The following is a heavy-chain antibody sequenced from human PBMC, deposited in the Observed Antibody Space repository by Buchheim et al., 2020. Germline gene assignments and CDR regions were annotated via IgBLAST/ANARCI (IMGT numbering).Heavy chain of an antibody. V-gene: IGHV3-15*01. CDR2: IKSKTDGGTT. J-gene: IGHJ6*02. Sequence: EVQLVESGGGLVKPGGSLRLSCAASGFTFSNAWMSWVRQAPGKGLEWVGRIKSKTDGGTTDYAAPVKGRFNIPRDDSKNTLYLQMNSLKTEDTAVYYCTTELGYCSGGSCYPYYYGMDVWGQGTT. D-gene: IGHD2-15*01. CDR1: GFTFSNAW. CDR3: TTELGYCSGGSCYPYYYGMDV.